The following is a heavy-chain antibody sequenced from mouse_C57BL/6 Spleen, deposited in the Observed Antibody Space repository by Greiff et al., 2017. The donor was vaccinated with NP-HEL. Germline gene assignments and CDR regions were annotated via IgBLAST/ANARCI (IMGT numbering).Heavy chain of an antibody. CDR1: GFTFSDYG. D-gene: IGHD3-3*01. Sequence: EVQGVESGGGLVKPGASLKLSCAASGFTFSDYGMHWVRQAPEKGLEWVAYISSGSSTIYYADTVKGRYTISRDNAKNTLFLQMTSLRSEETAMHYCARRGTAMDYWGQGTSVTVSS. V-gene: IGHV5-17*01. J-gene: IGHJ4*01. CDR3: ARRGTAMDY. CDR2: ISSGSSTI.